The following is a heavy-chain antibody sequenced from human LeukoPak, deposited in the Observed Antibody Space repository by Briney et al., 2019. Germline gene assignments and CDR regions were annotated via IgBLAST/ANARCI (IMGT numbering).Heavy chain of an antibody. V-gene: IGHV3-23*01. CDR3: AKGLFGSSNYYFEY. CDR1: GFTFSSYA. Sequence: PGGSLRLSCAASGFTFSSYAMTWVRPAPGRGLEWVSTIIGSGSSTFYADSVKGRFTISRDNSKNMLYLQVSSLRVEDTAVYYCAKGLFGSSNYYFEYWGQGTLVTVSA. D-gene: IGHD6-13*01. J-gene: IGHJ4*02. CDR2: IIGSGSST.